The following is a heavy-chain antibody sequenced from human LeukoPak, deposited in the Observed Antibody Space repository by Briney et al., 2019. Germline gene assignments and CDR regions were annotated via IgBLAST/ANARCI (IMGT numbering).Heavy chain of an antibody. V-gene: IGHV3-23*01. Sequence: GGSLRLSCAASGFTFSSYAMSWVRQAPGKGLEWVSAISGSGGSTYYADSVKGRFTISRDNSKNTLYLQMNSLTAEDTAVYYCAKDLDYGDYIDYWGQGTLVTVSS. D-gene: IGHD4-17*01. CDR1: GFTFSSYA. J-gene: IGHJ4*02. CDR3: AKDLDYGDYIDY. CDR2: ISGSGGST.